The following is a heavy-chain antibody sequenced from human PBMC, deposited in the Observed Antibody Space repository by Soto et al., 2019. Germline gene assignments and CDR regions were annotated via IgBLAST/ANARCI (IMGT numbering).Heavy chain of an antibody. V-gene: IGHV5-51*01. CDR3: ARHEQFYYYYYGMDV. J-gene: IGHJ6*02. D-gene: IGHD4-4*01. CDR2: INPGDSDI. CDR1: GYSFTTYW. Sequence: GESLKISCKAPGYSFTTYWIAWVRQMPGKGLEWMGIINPGDSDIRYSPSFQGQVTISADNSISTAYLQWSSLKASDTAMYYCARHEQFYYYYYGMDVWGQGTAVTVSS.